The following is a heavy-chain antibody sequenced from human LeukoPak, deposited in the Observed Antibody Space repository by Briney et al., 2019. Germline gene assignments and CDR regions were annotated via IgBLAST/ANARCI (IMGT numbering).Heavy chain of an antibody. Sequence: GSSVKVSCKASGGTLSRYAISWVRQAPGQGLEWMGGIIASFGTANYAQKFQGRVTISADESSGTAYMELSSLRSDDTAVYYCARGIGRLQFDYWGQGTLVTVSS. J-gene: IGHJ4*02. V-gene: IGHV1-69*01. CDR2: IIASFGTA. CDR3: ARGIGRLQFDY. CDR1: GGTLSRYA. D-gene: IGHD5-24*01.